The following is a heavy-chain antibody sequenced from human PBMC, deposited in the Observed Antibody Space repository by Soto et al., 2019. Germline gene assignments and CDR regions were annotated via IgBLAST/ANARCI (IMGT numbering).Heavy chain of an antibody. J-gene: IGHJ4*02. D-gene: IGHD2-15*01. CDR1: VYTFTSYD. CDR3: AKVHKPYIVVVVAATATVDY. V-gene: IGHV1-8*01. Sequence: GASVTVSCKASVYTFTSYDINWVRQATGQGLEWMGWMNPNSGNTGYAQKFQGRVTMTRNTSISTAYMELSSLRSEDTAVYYCAKVHKPYIVVVVAATATVDYWGQGTLVTVS. CDR2: MNPNSGNT.